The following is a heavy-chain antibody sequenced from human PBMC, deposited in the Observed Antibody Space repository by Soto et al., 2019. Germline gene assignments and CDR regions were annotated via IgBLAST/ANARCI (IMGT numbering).Heavy chain of an antibody. D-gene: IGHD2-15*01. Sequence: GGSLRLSCVGSGFTFSNNAMHWVRQAPGKGPEWVAFISYDASEIFYADSVKGRFTISRDNPKNTLFLHMNSPRADDTAVYYCEIARVVDSSLDHWGQGTLVTVSS. CDR3: EIARVVDSSLDH. CDR2: ISYDASEI. J-gene: IGHJ4*02. CDR1: GFTFSNNA. V-gene: IGHV3-30*03.